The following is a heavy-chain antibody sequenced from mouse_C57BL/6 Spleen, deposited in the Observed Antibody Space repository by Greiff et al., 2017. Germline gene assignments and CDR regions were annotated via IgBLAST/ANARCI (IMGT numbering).Heavy chain of an antibody. V-gene: IGHV1-55*01. J-gene: IGHJ2*01. D-gene: IGHD3-2*02. CDR1: GYTFTSYW. CDR3: ARGSSGFPFDY. Sequence: QVQLKQPGAELVKPGASVKMSCKASGYTFTSYWITWVKQRPGQGLEWIGDIYPGSGSTNYNEKFKSKATLTVDTSSSTAYMQLRSLTAEDSAVYYCARGSSGFPFDYWGQGTTLTVSS. CDR2: IYPGSGST.